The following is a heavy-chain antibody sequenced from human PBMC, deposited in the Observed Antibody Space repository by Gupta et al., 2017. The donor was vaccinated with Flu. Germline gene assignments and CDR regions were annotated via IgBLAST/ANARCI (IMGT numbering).Heavy chain of an antibody. V-gene: IGHV1-2*02. Sequence: YYMTGWAQAPGQGLEWRGWINTNSGGTNYAQKFQGRVTMTRDTSISTAYMELSRLRSDDTAVYYCASPGSSLYYYGMDVWGQGTTVTVSS. D-gene: IGHD6-6*01. J-gene: IGHJ6*02. CDR3: ASPGSSLYYYGMDV. CDR2: INTNSGGT. CDR1: YY.